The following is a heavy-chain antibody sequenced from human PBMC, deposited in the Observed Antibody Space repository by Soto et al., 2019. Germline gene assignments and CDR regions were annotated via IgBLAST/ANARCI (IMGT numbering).Heavy chain of an antibody. Sequence: GGSRRSSWAASGFTFSSYVMHGVRQAPGKGLEWVAVISYDGSNKYYADSVKGRFTISRDNSKNTLYLQMNSLRAEDTAVYYCAKVSGGSYHDYWGQGTLVTVSS. CDR3: AKVSGGSYHDY. J-gene: IGHJ4*02. V-gene: IGHV3-30*18. CDR2: ISYDGSNK. D-gene: IGHD1-26*01. CDR1: GFTFSSYV.